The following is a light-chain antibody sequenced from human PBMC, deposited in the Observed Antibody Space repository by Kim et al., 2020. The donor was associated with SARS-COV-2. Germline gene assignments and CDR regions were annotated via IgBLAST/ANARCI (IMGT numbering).Light chain of an antibody. CDR1: QSVSSN. Sequence: SESPGERATLSGRARQSVSSNLAWYQQKPGQGPRLLIYGASTRATGIPARFSGSGSGTEFTLTISSLQSEDFAVYYCQQYNNWPYTFGQGTKLEI. CDR2: GAS. V-gene: IGKV3-15*01. CDR3: QQYNNWPYT. J-gene: IGKJ2*01.